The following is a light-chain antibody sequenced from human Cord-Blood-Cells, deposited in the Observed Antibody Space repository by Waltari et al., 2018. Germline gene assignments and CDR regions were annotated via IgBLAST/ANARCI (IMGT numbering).Light chain of an antibody. CDR2: GAS. J-gene: IGKJ1*01. CDR3: QQYGSSTWT. CDR1: QSVSSSY. Sequence: EIVLTQSSGTLSLSPGERATLSCRASQSVSSSYLAWYQKKPGQAPRLLFYGASSRATGIPDRFSGSGSGKDFTLTISRLEPEDFAVYYYQQYGSSTWTFGQGTKVEIK. V-gene: IGKV3-20*01.